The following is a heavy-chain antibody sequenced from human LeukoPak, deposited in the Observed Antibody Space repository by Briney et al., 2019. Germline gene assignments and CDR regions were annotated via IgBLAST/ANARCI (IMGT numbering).Heavy chain of an antibody. J-gene: IGHJ3*02. D-gene: IGHD3-3*01. CDR2: INPNSGGT. V-gene: IGHV1-2*02. CDR1: GYTFTGYY. CDR3: ARVRSITIFGVVHDAFDI. Sequence: GASVKVSCKASGYTFTGYYMHWVRQAPGQGLEWMGWINPNSGGTNYAQKFQGRVTMTRDTSISTAYMELSRLRSDDTAVYYCARVRSITIFGVVHDAFDIWGQGTMVTVSS.